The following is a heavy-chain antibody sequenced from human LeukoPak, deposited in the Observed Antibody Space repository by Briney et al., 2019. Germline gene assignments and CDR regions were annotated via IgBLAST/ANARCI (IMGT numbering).Heavy chain of an antibody. D-gene: IGHD3-10*01. J-gene: IGHJ4*02. V-gene: IGHV1-69*05. Sequence: ASVKVSCKASGGTFSSYAISWVRQAPGQGLEWMGRIIPIFGTANYAQKFQRRVTITTDESTSTAYMELSSLRSEDTAVYYCARSYYYGSGSYPDYWGQGTLVTVSS. CDR2: IIPIFGTA. CDR3: ARSYYYGSGSYPDY. CDR1: GGTFSSYA.